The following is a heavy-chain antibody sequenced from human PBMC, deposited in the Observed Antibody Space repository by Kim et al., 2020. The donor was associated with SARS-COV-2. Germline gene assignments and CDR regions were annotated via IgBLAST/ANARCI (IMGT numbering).Heavy chain of an antibody. V-gene: IGHV3-23*01. Sequence: GGSLRLSCLASGFTFSNYAMSWVRQAPGTGLEWVSSITTRGGSTYYADSVRGRFTISRDNSENTMSLQMNSLRDEDTAIYYCARNGRLLGDSWGQGTLVTVSS. D-gene: IGHD6-25*01. CDR2: ITTRGGST. J-gene: IGHJ4*02. CDR3: ARNGRLLGDS. CDR1: GFTFSNYA.